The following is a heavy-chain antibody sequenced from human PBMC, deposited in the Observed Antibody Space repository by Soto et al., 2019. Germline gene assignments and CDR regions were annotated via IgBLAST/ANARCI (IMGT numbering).Heavy chain of an antibody. D-gene: IGHD6-13*01. CDR1: GYSFTSYW. V-gene: IGHV5-51*01. CDR2: IYPGDSDT. J-gene: IGHJ6*02. CDR3: ARTSAAVKYYYGMDV. Sequence: GESLKISCKGSGYSFTSYWIGWVRQMPGKGLEWMGIIYPGDSDTRYSPSFQGQVTISADKSISTAYLQWSSLEASDTAMYYCARTSAAVKYYYGMDVWGQGTTVTVSS.